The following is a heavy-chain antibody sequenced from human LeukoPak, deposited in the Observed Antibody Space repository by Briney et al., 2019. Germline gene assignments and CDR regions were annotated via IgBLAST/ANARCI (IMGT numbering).Heavy chain of an antibody. CDR1: GFTFSSYW. CDR2: IKQDGSNK. J-gene: IGHJ1*01. V-gene: IGHV3-7*01. Sequence: PGGSLRLSCSASGFTFSSYWMSWVRQAPGKGLEWVANIKQDGSNKYYADSVKGRFTISRDNSKNTLYLQMNSLRAEDTAVYYCARPFGILTGYPPLAEYFQHWGQGTLVTVSS. D-gene: IGHD3-9*01. CDR3: ARPFGILTGYPPLAEYFQH.